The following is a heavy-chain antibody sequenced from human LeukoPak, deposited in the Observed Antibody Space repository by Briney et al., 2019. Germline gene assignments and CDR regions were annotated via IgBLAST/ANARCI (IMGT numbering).Heavy chain of an antibody. V-gene: IGHV4-39*07. CDR3: ARDLYSSGWGYFDY. Sequence: SETLSLTCTVSGGSISSGGYYWSWIRQHPGKGLEWIGSIYHSGSTYYNPSLKSRVTISLDTSENQFSLKLSSVTAADTAVYYCARDLYSSGWGYFDYWGQGTLVTVSS. CDR2: IYHSGST. D-gene: IGHD6-19*01. J-gene: IGHJ4*02. CDR1: GGSISSGGYY.